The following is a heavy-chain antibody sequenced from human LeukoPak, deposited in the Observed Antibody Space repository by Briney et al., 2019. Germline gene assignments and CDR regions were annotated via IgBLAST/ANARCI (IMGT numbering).Heavy chain of an antibody. CDR2: ISYDGSNK. V-gene: IGHV3-30*18. Sequence: PGGSLRLSCVASGFIFRNYGMHWVRQAPGKGLEWVAVISYDGSNKYYADSVKGRFTVSRDNSKNTLYLQMNSLRAEDTAVYYCAKAPTAGRYCSSTSCYGYYYYGMDVWGQGTTVTVSS. CDR3: AKAPTAGRYCSSTSCYGYYYYGMDV. J-gene: IGHJ6*02. D-gene: IGHD2-2*01. CDR1: GFIFRNYG.